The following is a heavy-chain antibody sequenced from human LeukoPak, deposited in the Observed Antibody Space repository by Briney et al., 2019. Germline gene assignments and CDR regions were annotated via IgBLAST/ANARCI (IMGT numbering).Heavy chain of an antibody. CDR1: GYTFTGYY. Sequence: GASVKVSCKASGYTFTGYYMHWVRQAPGQGLEWMGWINPNSGGTNYAQKFQGWVTMTRDTSISTAYMELSRLRSDDTAVYYCARGVAANYYYYGMDVWGQGTTVTVSS. V-gene: IGHV1-2*04. D-gene: IGHD6-19*01. CDR3: ARGVAANYYYYGMDV. J-gene: IGHJ6*02. CDR2: INPNSGGT.